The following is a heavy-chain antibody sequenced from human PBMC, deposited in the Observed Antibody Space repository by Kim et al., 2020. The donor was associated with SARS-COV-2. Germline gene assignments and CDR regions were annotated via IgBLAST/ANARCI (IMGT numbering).Heavy chain of an antibody. J-gene: IGHJ4*02. V-gene: IGHV3-23*01. CDR1: GFTFSSYA. Sequence: GGSLRLSCAASGFTFSSYAMSWVRQAPGKGLEWVSAISGSGGSTYYADSVKGRFTISRDNSKNTLYLQMTSLRAEDTAVYYCARYFFSSGWYLFDYWGQGTLVTVSS. CDR3: ARYFFSSGWYLFDY. CDR2: ISGSGGST. D-gene: IGHD6-19*01.